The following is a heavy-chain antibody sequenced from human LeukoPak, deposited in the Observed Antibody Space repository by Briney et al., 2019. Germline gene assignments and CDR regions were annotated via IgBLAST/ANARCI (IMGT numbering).Heavy chain of an antibody. CDR2: IIPIFGTA. CDR1: GGTFSSYA. V-gene: IGHV1-69*01. D-gene: IGHD6-13*01. CDR3: ARDTIAVAALGDAFDI. J-gene: IGHJ3*02. Sequence: SVKVSCKASGGTFSSYAISWVRQAPGQGLEWMGGIIPIFGTANYAQNFQGRVTINADESTRTAYMELSSLRSEDTAVYYCARDTIAVAALGDAFDIWGQGTMVTVSS.